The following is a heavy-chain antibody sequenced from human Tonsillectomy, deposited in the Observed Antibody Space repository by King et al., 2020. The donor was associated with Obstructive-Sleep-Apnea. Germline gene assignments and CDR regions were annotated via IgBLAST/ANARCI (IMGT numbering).Heavy chain of an antibody. Sequence: VQLVESGGEVKKPGASVKVSCKASGYTFTGYYMHWVRHAPGQGLEWMGWINPNSGGTNYAQKFQGWVTMTRDTSISTAYMEVSRLRSDDTAVYYCARGMNYDFRVMDVWGQGTTVTVSS. V-gene: IGHV1-2*04. CDR2: INPNSGGT. CDR1: GYTFTGYY. D-gene: IGHD3-3*01. CDR3: ARGMNYDFRVMDV. J-gene: IGHJ6*02.